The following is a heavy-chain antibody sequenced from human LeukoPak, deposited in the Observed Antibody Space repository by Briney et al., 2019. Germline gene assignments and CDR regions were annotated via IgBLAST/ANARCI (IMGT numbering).Heavy chain of an antibody. CDR2: IIGSDGTT. V-gene: IGHV3-23*01. D-gene: IGHD5-18*01. Sequence: PGGSLRLSCAVSGFTFSDYYMSWIRQAPGKGLEWVSAIIGSDGTTYYADSVKGRFTISRDNSKNTLYLQMNSLRAEDTAVYYCAKGSYRIQVLDYWGQGTLVTVSS. CDR1: GFTFSDYY. CDR3: AKGSYRIQVLDY. J-gene: IGHJ4*02.